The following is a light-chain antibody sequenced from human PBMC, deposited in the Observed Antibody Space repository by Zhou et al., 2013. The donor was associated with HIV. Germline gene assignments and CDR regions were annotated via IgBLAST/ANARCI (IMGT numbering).Light chain of an antibody. Sequence: EIVLTQSPGTLSLSPGERATLSCRASQSVSSSYLAWYQQKPGQAPRLLIYGASIRATGIPARFSGSGSGTDFTLTISSLEPEDFAVYYCQQRTNGLTFGGGTKVEIK. J-gene: IGKJ4*01. CDR1: QSVSSSY. CDR2: GAS. CDR3: QQRTNGLT. V-gene: IGKV3D-20*02.